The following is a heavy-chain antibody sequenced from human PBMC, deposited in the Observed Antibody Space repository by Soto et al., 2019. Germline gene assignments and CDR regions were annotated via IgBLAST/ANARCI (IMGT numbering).Heavy chain of an antibody. CDR1: GYTFTSYG. CDR3: ARDRGALLWFGESPSDY. J-gene: IGHJ4*02. V-gene: IGHV1-18*01. D-gene: IGHD3-10*01. CDR2: IRAYNGNT. Sequence: QVQLVQSGAEVKKPGASVKVSCKASGYTFTSYGISWVRQAPGRGLEWMGWIRAYNGNTNYAQQLQGRVTMTTDTSTSTAYMELRSLRSDDTAVYYCARDRGALLWFGESPSDYWGQGTLVTVSS.